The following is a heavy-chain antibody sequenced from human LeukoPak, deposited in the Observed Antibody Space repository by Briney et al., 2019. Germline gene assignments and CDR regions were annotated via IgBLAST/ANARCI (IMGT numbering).Heavy chain of an antibody. CDR3: AKDRWDIVLMVYANFDY. D-gene: IGHD2-8*01. Sequence: PGGSLRLSCAASGFTFSSYATSWVRQAPGKGLEWVSAISGSGGSTYYADSVKGRFTISRDNSKNTLYLQMNSLRAEDTAVYYCAKDRWDIVLMVYANFDYWGQGTLVTVSS. J-gene: IGHJ4*02. V-gene: IGHV3-23*01. CDR1: GFTFSSYA. CDR2: ISGSGGST.